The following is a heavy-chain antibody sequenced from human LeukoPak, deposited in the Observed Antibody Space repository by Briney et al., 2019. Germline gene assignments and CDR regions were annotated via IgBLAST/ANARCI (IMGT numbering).Heavy chain of an antibody. CDR2: ISGSGGST. CDR3: AISSTSFYDY. Sequence: PGRSLRLSCAASGFTFSSYGMHWVRQAPGKGLEWVSAISGSGGSTYYADSVKGRFTISRDNSKNTLYLQMNSLRAEDTAVYYCAISSTSFYDYWGQGTLVTVSS. V-gene: IGHV3-23*01. CDR1: GFTFSSYG. D-gene: IGHD2-2*01. J-gene: IGHJ4*02.